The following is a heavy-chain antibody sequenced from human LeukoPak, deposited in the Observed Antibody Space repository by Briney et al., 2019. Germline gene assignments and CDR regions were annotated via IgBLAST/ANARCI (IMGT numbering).Heavy chain of an antibody. D-gene: IGHD5-12*01. J-gene: IGHJ4*02. CDR2: INHSGST. V-gene: IGHV4-34*01. CDR3: ARERGYSGYDGYFDY. Sequence: PSETLSLTSAVYGGSFSGYYWSWIRQPPGKGLEWIGEINHSGSTNYNPSLKSRVTISVDTSKNQFSLKLSSVTAADTAVYYCARERGYSGYDGYFDYWGQGTLVTVSS. CDR1: GGSFSGYY.